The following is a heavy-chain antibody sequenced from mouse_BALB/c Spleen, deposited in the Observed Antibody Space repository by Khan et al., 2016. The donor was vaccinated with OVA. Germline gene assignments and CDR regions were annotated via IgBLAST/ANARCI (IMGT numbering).Heavy chain of an antibody. CDR3: ARNSSRYDFTY. D-gene: IGHD2-12*01. CDR2: IWSDGST. V-gene: IGHV2-4-1*01. CDR1: GFSLITYG. J-gene: IGHJ3*01. Sequence: QVQLKESGPGLVQPSQSLSITCTVSGFSLITYGVHWVRQSPGKGLEWLGVIWSDGSTDYNAAFISRLIITKDNSKSQVFFKMNSLQADDTAIYYCARNSSRYDFTYWGRGTLVTVSA.